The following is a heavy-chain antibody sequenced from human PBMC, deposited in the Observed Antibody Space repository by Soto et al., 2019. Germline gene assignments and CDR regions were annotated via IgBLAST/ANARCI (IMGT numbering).Heavy chain of an antibody. V-gene: IGHV3-66*01. CDR1: GFTVSSNY. D-gene: IGHD3-22*01. CDR3: ARDTYYYDSSGYLNDDY. Sequence: GGSLRLSCAASGFTVSSNYMSWVRQAPGKGLEWVSVIYSGGSTYYADSVKGRFTISRDNSKNTLYLQMNSLRAEDTAVYYCARDTYYYDSSGYLNDDYWGQGTLVNVS. CDR2: IYSGGST. J-gene: IGHJ4*02.